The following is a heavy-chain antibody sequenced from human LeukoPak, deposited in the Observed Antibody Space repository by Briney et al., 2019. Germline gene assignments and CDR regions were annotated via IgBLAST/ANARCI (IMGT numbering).Heavy chain of an antibody. V-gene: IGHV3-49*03. CDR3: TRAGRYCSGGSCYSFY. Sequence: GGSLRLSCTASGFTFGDYAMSWFRQAPGEGLGWVGFIRSKAHGGTTEYAASVKGRFTISRDDSKSIASLQMDSLKPEDTAVYYCTRAGRYCSGGSCYSFYWGQGTLVTVSS. CDR2: IRSKAHGGTT. CDR1: GFTFGDYA. D-gene: IGHD2-15*01. J-gene: IGHJ4*02.